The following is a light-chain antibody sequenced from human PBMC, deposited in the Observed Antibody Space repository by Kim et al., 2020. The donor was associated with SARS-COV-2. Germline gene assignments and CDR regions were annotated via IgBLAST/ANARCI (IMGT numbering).Light chain of an antibody. J-gene: IGLJ2*01. CDR2: DDS. CDR3: QVWDSSSDLVV. Sequence: SYELTQPPSVSVVPGKTARITCGGNNIGSKSVHWYQQKPGQAPVLVVYDDSDRPSGIPERFSGSNSGNTATLTISRVEAGDEADYYCQVWDSSSDLVVFGGGTQLTVL. CDR1: NIGSKS. V-gene: IGLV3-21*03.